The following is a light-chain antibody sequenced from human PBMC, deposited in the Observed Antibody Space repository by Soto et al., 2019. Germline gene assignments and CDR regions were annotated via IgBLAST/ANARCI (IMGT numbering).Light chain of an antibody. CDR3: QHYYNPPLVT. Sequence: DIQITQSQSSLSASVGDRVTIACQASQDISNYLNWYQQKPGKAPKLLIYDAYNLETGVPSRFSGSGSGTDFTFTISSLQPEDIATYDCQHYYNPPLVTFGGGTKMEIK. CDR1: QDISNY. J-gene: IGKJ4*01. V-gene: IGKV1-33*01. CDR2: DAY.